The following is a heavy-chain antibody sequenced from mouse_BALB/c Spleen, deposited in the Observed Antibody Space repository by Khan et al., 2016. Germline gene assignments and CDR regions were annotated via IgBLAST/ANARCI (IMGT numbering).Heavy chain of an antibody. J-gene: IGHJ4*01. Sequence: EVELVESGGGLVQPGGSRKVSCAASGFTFSSFGMHWVRQAPEKGLEWVAYISSGSITIYYADTVKGRFTISRDNPKNTLFLQMTGLRSEDTAMYYCARLTPYAMDYWGQGTSFTVSS. CDR3: ARLTPYAMDY. V-gene: IGHV5-17*02. D-gene: IGHD4-1*01. CDR2: ISSGSITI. CDR1: GFTFSSFG.